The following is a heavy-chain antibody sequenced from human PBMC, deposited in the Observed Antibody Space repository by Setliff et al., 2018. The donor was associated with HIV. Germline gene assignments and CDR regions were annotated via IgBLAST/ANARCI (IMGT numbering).Heavy chain of an antibody. D-gene: IGHD6-19*01. CDR1: GYTFTSYY. Sequence: ASVKVSCKASGYTFTSYYMHWVRQAPGQGLEWMGIINPSGGSTSYAQKFQGRVTMTRDTSTSTVYMELSSLRSEDTAIYYCARGKYNSGWYDVHYYFDNWGQGTLVTVSS. V-gene: IGHV1-46*01. J-gene: IGHJ4*02. CDR2: INPSGGST. CDR3: ARGKYNSGWYDVHYYFDN.